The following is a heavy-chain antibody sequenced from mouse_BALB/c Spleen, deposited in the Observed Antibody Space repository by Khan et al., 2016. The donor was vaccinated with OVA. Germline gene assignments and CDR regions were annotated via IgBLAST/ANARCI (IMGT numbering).Heavy chain of an antibody. CDR2: IWSDGST. CDR1: GFSLTSYG. Sequence: QVQLKESGPGLVAPSQSLSITCTVSGFSLTSYGAHWVRQPPGKGLEWLVVIWSDGSTNYNSGLKSRLSISKDNSKSQVFLKMNSLQTDDTAIYYCARWFDGYSSLYAMDYWGQGTSVTVSS. D-gene: IGHD2-3*01. V-gene: IGHV2-6*02. CDR3: ARWFDGYSSLYAMDY. J-gene: IGHJ4*01.